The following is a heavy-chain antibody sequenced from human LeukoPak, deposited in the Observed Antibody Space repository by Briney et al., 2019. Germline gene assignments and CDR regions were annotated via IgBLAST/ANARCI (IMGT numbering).Heavy chain of an antibody. J-gene: IGHJ5*02. Sequence: SVKVSCKASGGTFSSYAISWVRQAPGQGLEWMGRIIPIFGTANYAQKFQGRVTITTDESTSTAYMELSSLRSEDTAVYYCARSRRITIFGVVIPRGWFDPWGQGTLVTVSS. CDR2: IIPIFGTA. D-gene: IGHD3-3*01. CDR1: GGTFSSYA. V-gene: IGHV1-69*05. CDR3: ARSRRITIFGVVIPRGWFDP.